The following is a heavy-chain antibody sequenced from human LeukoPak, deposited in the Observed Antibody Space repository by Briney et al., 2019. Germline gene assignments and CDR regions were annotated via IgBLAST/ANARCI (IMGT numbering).Heavy chain of an antibody. CDR3: ARDITPSYYYDSSGDHFDY. CDR2: ISSSSSYI. D-gene: IGHD3-22*01. V-gene: IGHV3-21*01. J-gene: IGHJ4*02. Sequence: GGSLRLSCAASGFTFSSYSMNWVRQAPGKGLEWVSSISSSSSYIYYADSVKGRFTISRDNAKNSLYLQMNSLTAEVTAVYYCARDITPSYYYDSSGDHFDYWGQGTLVTVSS. CDR1: GFTFSSYS.